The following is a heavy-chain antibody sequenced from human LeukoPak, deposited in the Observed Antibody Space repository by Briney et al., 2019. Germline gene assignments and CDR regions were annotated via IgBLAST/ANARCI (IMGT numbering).Heavy chain of an antibody. CDR3: ARGVEMYDFWSGSFDY. CDR1: GFTFSSYW. CDR2: INSDGSST. V-gene: IGHV3-74*01. J-gene: IGHJ4*02. D-gene: IGHD3-3*01. Sequence: PGGSLRLSCAASGFTFSSYWMHWVRHAPGKGLVWVSRINSDGSSTSYADFVKGRFTISRDNAKNTLYLQMNSLRAEDTAVYYCARGVEMYDFWSGSFDYWGQGTLVTVSS.